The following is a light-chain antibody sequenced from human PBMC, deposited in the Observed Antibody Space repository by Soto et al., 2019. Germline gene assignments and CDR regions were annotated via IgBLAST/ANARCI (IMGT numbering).Light chain of an antibody. Sequence: EIVLTQSPGTLSLSPGERATLSCRASQSVSRNSLAWYQQQPGQAPRLLIYGASSRATDIPDRFSGSGSGTDFTHIVSRLEPEDFAVYFCQQYGTSPPTFGPGTKVDIK. V-gene: IGKV3-20*01. CDR1: QSVSRNS. J-gene: IGKJ3*01. CDR3: QQYGTSPPT. CDR2: GAS.